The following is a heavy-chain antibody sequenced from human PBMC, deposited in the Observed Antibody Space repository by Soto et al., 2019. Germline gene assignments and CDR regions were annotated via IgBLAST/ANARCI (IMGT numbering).Heavy chain of an antibody. D-gene: IGHD6-19*01. V-gene: IGHV3-23*01. Sequence: EVQLLESGGGLVQPGGSLRLSCAASGFTFSSYAMSWVRQAPGKGLEWVSAISGSGGSTYYADSVKGRFTISRDNSKNTLYRQLNSLRDEDTAVYYCARRSSGWYFDYWGQGTLVTVSS. CDR3: ARRSSGWYFDY. J-gene: IGHJ4*02. CDR1: GFTFSSYA. CDR2: ISGSGGST.